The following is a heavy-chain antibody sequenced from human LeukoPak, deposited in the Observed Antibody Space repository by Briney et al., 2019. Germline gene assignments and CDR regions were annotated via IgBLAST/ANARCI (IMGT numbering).Heavy chain of an antibody. D-gene: IGHD6-6*01. V-gene: IGHV4-39*07. CDR3: AIEYSSSSHYYYYMDV. CDR2: MHHSGIT. Sequence: SETLSLTCNVSGDSISTTSIYWGWIRQPPGPGLEWIGSMHHSGITYYNPSLKSRASISVDTSKNQFSLKLSSVTAADTAVYYCAIEYSSSSHYYYYMDVWGKGTTVTVSS. J-gene: IGHJ6*03. CDR1: GDSISTTSIY.